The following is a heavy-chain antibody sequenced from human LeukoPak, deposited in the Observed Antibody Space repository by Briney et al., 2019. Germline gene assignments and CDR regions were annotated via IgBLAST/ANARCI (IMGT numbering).Heavy chain of an antibody. D-gene: IGHD3-22*01. V-gene: IGHV3-53*01. J-gene: IGHJ4*02. CDR1: GFTVSSNY. Sequence: GGSLRLSCAASGFTVSSNYMSWVRQAPGKGLEWVSVIYSGGSTYYADSVKGRFTISRDNSKNTLYLQMNSLRAEDTAVYYCAKTPYLMIVVVTTYYFDYWGQGTLVTVSS. CDR3: AKTPYLMIVVVTTYYFDY. CDR2: IYSGGST.